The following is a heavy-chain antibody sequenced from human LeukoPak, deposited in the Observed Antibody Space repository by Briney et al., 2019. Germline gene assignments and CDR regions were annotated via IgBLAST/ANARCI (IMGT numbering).Heavy chain of an antibody. D-gene: IGHD3-10*01. Sequence: ASVKVSCKASGYIFTAYYMHWVRPAPGQGLEWMGYINPNSSGTNYAQKFQGRLTMTRDTSISTAYMELSRLRSDDTAVYYCAARMIRGVPLFDYWGQGTLVAVSS. V-gene: IGHV1-2*02. CDR2: INPNSSGT. CDR1: GYIFTAYY. J-gene: IGHJ4*02. CDR3: AARMIRGVPLFDY.